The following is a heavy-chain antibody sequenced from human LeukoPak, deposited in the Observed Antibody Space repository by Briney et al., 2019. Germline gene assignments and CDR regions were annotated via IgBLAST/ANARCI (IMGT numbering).Heavy chain of an antibody. CDR3: ARGGLRQNYFDY. J-gene: IGHJ4*02. Sequence: GGSLRLSCAASGFTFSSYSMNWVRQAPGKGLEWVSSISSSSSYIYYADSVKGRFTISRDNAKNSLYLQMNSLRAEDTAVYYCARGGLRQNYFDYWGQGTLVTVSS. D-gene: IGHD4-17*01. CDR2: ISSSSSYI. CDR1: GFTFSSYS. V-gene: IGHV3-21*01.